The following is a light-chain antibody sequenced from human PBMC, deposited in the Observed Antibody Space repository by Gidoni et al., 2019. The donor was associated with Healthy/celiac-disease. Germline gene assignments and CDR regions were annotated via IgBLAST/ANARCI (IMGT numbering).Light chain of an antibody. J-gene: IGKJ2*01. Sequence: DIVMTQSPLPLPVTPGEPASISCRSSQSLLHSNGYNYLDWYLQNPGQSPQLLIYLGSNRASGVPDRFSGSGSGTDFTLKISRVEAEDVGVYYCMQALQTPYTFGQGTKLEIK. CDR1: QSLLHSNGYNY. V-gene: IGKV2-28*01. CDR3: MQALQTPYT. CDR2: LGS.